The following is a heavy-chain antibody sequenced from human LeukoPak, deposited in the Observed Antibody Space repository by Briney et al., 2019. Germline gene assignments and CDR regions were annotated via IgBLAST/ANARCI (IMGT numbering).Heavy chain of an antibody. J-gene: IGHJ6*03. CDR3: ARDRWGVNYYQYMDV. D-gene: IGHD3-10*01. Sequence: GASVKVSCKASGYTFTSYGISWVRLAPGHGLEWMGWISAYNGNRKYEKKLQGRVTMTTDTATSTAYMELSSLRADDTAVYYCARDRWGVNYYQYMDVWGKGTTVTVSS. CDR1: GYTFTSYG. CDR2: ISAYNGNR. V-gene: IGHV1-18*01.